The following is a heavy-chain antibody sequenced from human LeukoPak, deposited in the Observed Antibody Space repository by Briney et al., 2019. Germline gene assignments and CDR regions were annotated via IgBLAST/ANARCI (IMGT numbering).Heavy chain of an antibody. CDR1: GGSISSSSYY. J-gene: IGHJ4*02. V-gene: IGHV4-39*07. CDR3: ARGQLRLSN. CDR2: INHSGST. Sequence: SETLSLTCTVSGGSISSSSYYWGWIRQPPGKGLEWIGEINHSGSTDYNPSLKSRVTISVDTSKNQFSLKLNSVTAADTAAYYCARGQLRLSNWGQGSLVIVSS. D-gene: IGHD6-25*01.